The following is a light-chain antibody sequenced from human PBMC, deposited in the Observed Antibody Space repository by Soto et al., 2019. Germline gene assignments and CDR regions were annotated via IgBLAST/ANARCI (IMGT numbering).Light chain of an antibody. Sequence: QSVLTQPPSVSGAPGQRVTISCTGSSSNIGAGYDVHWYQQLPGRAPKLLIYGNTNRPSGVPDRFSGSKSGTSASLAITGLQAVDEADYYCLSFDSSLSVVFGGGTKLTVL. J-gene: IGLJ2*01. CDR1: SSNIGAGYD. CDR2: GNT. V-gene: IGLV1-40*01. CDR3: LSFDSSLSVV.